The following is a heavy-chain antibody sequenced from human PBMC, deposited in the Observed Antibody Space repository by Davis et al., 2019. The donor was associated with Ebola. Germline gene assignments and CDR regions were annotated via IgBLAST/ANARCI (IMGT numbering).Heavy chain of an antibody. CDR1: GFTFSSYG. J-gene: IGHJ6*02. Sequence: PGGSLRLSCAASGFTFSSYGMHWVRQAPGKGLEWVAVISYDGSNKYYADSVKGRFTISRDNSKNTLYLQMNSLRAEDTAVYYCAKVGATGVYYYYYYGMDVWGQGTTVTVSS. CDR3: AKVGATGVYYYYYYGMDV. CDR2: ISYDGSNK. V-gene: IGHV3-30*18. D-gene: IGHD4-23*01.